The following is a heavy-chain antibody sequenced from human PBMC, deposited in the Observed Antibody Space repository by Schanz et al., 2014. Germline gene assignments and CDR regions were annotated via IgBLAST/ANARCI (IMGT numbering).Heavy chain of an antibody. CDR2: ISPSGDT. J-gene: IGHJ3*01. CDR1: GFRFKTYE. CDR3: AGAAVGFIVDAFDL. D-gene: IGHD6-19*01. Sequence: LAGGSLRLSCAVSGFRFKTYEMNWVRQVRGKGLEWVSSISPSGDTHYLASVKGRFTISRENAKSSLYLQMDHLRVEDTAAYYCAGAAVGFIVDAFDLWGRGTMVIVSS. V-gene: IGHV3-13*01.